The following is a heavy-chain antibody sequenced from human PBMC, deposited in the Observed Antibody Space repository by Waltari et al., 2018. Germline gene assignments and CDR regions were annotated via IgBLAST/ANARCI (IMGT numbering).Heavy chain of an antibody. D-gene: IGHD2-21*01. CDR3: ARTGDDY. V-gene: IGHV3-7*01. Sequence: EVQLVESGGGLVQPGGSRGLPCAASGFTLTTYWMTWVRQAPGRGLEWVANIKQDGSETYYVDSVKGRFTISRDNAKNSLYLQMNSLRAEDTAVYYCARTGDDYWGQGTLVTVSS. CDR2: IKQDGSET. J-gene: IGHJ4*02. CDR1: GFTLTTYW.